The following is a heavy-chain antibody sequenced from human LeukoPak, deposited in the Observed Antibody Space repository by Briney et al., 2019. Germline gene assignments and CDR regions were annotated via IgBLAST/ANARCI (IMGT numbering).Heavy chain of an antibody. J-gene: IGHJ6*02. CDR1: GFTFSSYG. CDR3: AKDFTPLGMDV. Sequence: PGGSLRLSCAASGFTFSSYGMHWVRQAPGKGLGWVAVISYDGSNKYYADSVKGRFTISRDNSKSTLYLQMNSLRAEDTAVYYCAKDFTPLGMDVWGQGTTVTVSS. CDR2: ISYDGSNK. V-gene: IGHV3-30*18.